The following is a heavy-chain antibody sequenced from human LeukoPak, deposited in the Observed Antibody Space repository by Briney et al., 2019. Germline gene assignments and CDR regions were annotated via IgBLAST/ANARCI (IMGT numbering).Heavy chain of an antibody. CDR2: IYYSGST. CDR3: ARLVPGLVTALYYFDY. Sequence: ASETLSLTCTVSGGSISSYYWSWIRQPPGKGLEWIGYIYYSGSTNYNPSLKSRVTISVDTSKNQFSLKLSSVTAADTAVYYCARLVPGLVTALYYFDYWGQGTLVTVSS. J-gene: IGHJ4*02. V-gene: IGHV4-59*08. D-gene: IGHD2-21*02. CDR1: GGSISSYY.